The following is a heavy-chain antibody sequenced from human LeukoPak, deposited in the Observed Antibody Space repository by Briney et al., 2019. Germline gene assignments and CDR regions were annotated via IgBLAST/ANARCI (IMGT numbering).Heavy chain of an antibody. CDR3: AKDNHGGATYYMHV. CDR1: GFTVSSNY. Sequence: PGGSLRLSCAASGFTVSSNYISWVRQAPGKGLEWVSVIYSGGGTNYADSVKGRFTISRDNSKNTLYLQMNSLRAEDTAVYYCAKDNHGGATYYMHVWGKGTTVTISS. V-gene: IGHV3-53*01. D-gene: IGHD2-15*01. CDR2: IYSGGGT. J-gene: IGHJ6*03.